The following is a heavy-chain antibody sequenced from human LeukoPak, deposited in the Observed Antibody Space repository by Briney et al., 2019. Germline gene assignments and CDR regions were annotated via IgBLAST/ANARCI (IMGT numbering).Heavy chain of an antibody. CDR3: AKDPLGSSSLAVYFDY. Sequence: QPGRSLRLSCAASGFTFDDYAMHWVRQAPGKGLEWVSGISWNSGSIGYADSVKGRFTISRDNAKNSLYLQMNSLRAEDTALYYCAKDPLGSSSLAVYFDYWGQGTLVTVSS. CDR2: ISWNSGSI. J-gene: IGHJ4*02. CDR1: GFTFDDYA. V-gene: IGHV3-9*01. D-gene: IGHD6-13*01.